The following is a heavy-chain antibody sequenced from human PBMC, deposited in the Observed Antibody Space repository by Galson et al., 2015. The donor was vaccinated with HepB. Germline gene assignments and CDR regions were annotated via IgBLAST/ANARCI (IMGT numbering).Heavy chain of an antibody. J-gene: IGHJ4*02. CDR1: GYTFTSYA. CDR3: ARDRGTYYYGSGSYGY. CDR2: INAGNGNT. D-gene: IGHD3-10*01. Sequence: SVKVSCKASGYTFTSYAMHWVRQAPGQRLEWMGWINAGNGNTKYSQKFQGRVTITRDTSASTAYMELSSLRSEDTAVYYCARDRGTYYYGSGSYGYWGQGTLVTVSS. V-gene: IGHV1-3*01.